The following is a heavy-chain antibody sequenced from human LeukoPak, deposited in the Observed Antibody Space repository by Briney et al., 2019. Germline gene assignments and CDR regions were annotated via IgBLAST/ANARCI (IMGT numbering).Heavy chain of an antibody. CDR2: ISAYNGNT. CDR1: GYTFTSYG. J-gene: IGHJ4*02. D-gene: IGHD2-15*01. CDR3: ARGAIDIVVVVAATFFDY. Sequence: ASVKVSCKASGYTFTSYGISWVRQAPGQGFEGMGWISAYNGNTNYAQKRQGRVTMTTDTSTSTAYMELRSLRSDDTAVYYCARGAIDIVVVVAATFFDYWGQGTLVTVSS. V-gene: IGHV1-18*01.